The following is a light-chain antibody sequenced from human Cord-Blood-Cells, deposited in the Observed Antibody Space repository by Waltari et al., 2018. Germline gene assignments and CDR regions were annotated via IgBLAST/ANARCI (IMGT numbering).Light chain of an antibody. CDR1: QSVSSSY. V-gene: IGKV3-20*01. J-gene: IGKJ1*01. CDR2: GAS. CDR3: QQYGSSPLS. Sequence: EIVWTQSPGTLSLSPGERATLACRASQSVSSSYLAWYQQKPGQAPRLLIYGASSRATGIPDRFSGSGSGTDFTLTISRRGPEDFAVYYCQQYGSSPLSFGQGTKVEI.